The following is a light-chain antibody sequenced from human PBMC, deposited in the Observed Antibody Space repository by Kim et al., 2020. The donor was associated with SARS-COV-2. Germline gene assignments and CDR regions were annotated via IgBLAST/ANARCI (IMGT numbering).Light chain of an antibody. CDR1: NSDIGGYDS. V-gene: IGLV2-14*01. CDR2: DDS. CDR3: SSYTTSSTWV. Sequence: QSALTQPASVSGSPGQSITISCTGTNSDIGGYDSVSWYQQHPGKAPKCVIYDDSKRPSGVSNRFSGSKSGNTASLTISGLQAEDEADYYCSSYTTSSTWVFGGGTQLTVL. J-gene: IGLJ3*02.